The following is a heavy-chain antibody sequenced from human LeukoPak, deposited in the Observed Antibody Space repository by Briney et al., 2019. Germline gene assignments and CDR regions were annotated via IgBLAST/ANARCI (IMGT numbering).Heavy chain of an antibody. CDR3: ARGSAGIFWFDP. CDR1: GGTFSSYA. Sequence: SVKVSCKASGGTFSSYAISWVRQAPGQGLEWMGRIIPILGIANYARKFQGRVTITADKSTSTAYMELSSLRSEDTAVYYRARGSAGIFWFDPWGQGTLVTVSS. V-gene: IGHV1-69*04. CDR2: IIPILGIA. J-gene: IGHJ5*02. D-gene: IGHD6-13*01.